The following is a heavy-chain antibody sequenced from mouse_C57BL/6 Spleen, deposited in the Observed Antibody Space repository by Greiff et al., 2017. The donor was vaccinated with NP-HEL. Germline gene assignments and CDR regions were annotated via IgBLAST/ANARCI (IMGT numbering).Heavy chain of an antibody. CDR2: IDPSDSYT. CDR3: ARSNYGSFDY. CDR1: GYTFTSYW. V-gene: IGHV1-59*01. D-gene: IGHD1-1*01. Sequence: VQLQQSGAELVRPGTSVKLSCKASGYTFTSYWMHWVKQRPGQGLEWIGVIDPSDSYTNYNQKFKGKATLTVDTSSSTVYMQLSSLTSEDSAVYYCARSNYGSFDYWGQGTTLTVSS. J-gene: IGHJ2*01.